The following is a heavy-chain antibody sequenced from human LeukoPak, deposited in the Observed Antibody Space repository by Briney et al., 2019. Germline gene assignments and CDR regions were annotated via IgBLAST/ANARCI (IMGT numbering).Heavy chain of an antibody. Sequence: ASVKVSCKASGYTFTSYGISWVRQAPGQGLEWMGWISAYNGNTNYAQKLQGRVTMTTDTSTSTAYMELRSLRPDDTAVYYCARISIVGATLNWFDPWGQGTLVTVSS. V-gene: IGHV1-18*01. D-gene: IGHD1-26*01. CDR1: GYTFTSYG. J-gene: IGHJ5*02. CDR2: ISAYNGNT. CDR3: ARISIVGATLNWFDP.